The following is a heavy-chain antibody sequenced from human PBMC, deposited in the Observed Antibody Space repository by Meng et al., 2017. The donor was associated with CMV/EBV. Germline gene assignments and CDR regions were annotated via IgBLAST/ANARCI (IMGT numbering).Heavy chain of an antibody. V-gene: IGHV3-21*01. CDR3: ARDGIAVAGIDY. CDR2: ISSSSSHI. J-gene: IGHJ4*02. D-gene: IGHD6-19*01. Sequence: GGSLRLSCAASGFTFSSYSMNWVRQAPGKGLEWVSSISSSSSHIYYADSVKGRFTISRDNAKNSLYLQMNSLGAEDTAVYYCARDGIAVAGIDYWGQGTLVTVSS. CDR1: GFTFSSYS.